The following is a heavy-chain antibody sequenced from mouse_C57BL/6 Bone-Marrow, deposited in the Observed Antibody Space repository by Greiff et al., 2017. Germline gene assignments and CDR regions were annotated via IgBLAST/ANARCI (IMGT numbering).Heavy chain of an antibody. J-gene: IGHJ2*01. D-gene: IGHD1-1*01. CDR2: ISGGGGNT. Sequence: EVKLMESGGGLVKPGGSLKLSCAASGFTFSSYTMSWVRQTPEKRLVWVATISGGGGNTYYPDSVKGRFTISRDNAKNTLYLQMSSLRSEDTALYYCARLYYYDSSPYFDYWSQGATHTVSS. CDR3: ARLYYYDSSPYFDY. V-gene: IGHV5-9*01. CDR1: GFTFSSYT.